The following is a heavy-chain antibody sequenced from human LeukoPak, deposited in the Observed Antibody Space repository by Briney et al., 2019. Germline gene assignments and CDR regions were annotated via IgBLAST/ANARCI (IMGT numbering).Heavy chain of an antibody. Sequence: SETLSLXCAVYGGSFSGYYWRWIRQPPGKGLEWIGEINHSGSTNYNPSLKSRVTISVDTSKNQFSLKLSSVTAADTAVYYCARETAARDAFDIWGQGTMVTVSS. CDR1: GGSFSGYY. J-gene: IGHJ3*02. CDR3: ARETAARDAFDI. D-gene: IGHD6-6*01. V-gene: IGHV4-34*01. CDR2: INHSGST.